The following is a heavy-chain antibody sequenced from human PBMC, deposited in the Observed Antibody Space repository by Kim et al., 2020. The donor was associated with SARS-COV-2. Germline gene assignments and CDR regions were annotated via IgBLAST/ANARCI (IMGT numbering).Heavy chain of an antibody. D-gene: IGHD2-15*01. CDR2: IYYSGST. Sequence: SETLSLTCTVSGGSISSGGYYWSWIRQHPGKGLEWIGYIYYSGSTYYNPSLKSRVTISVDTSKNQFSLKLSSVTAADTAVYYCARGGWWQPPDYYYYMDVWGKGTTVTVSS. CDR1: GGSISSGGYY. CDR3: ARGGWWQPPDYYYYMDV. V-gene: IGHV4-31*03. J-gene: IGHJ6*03.